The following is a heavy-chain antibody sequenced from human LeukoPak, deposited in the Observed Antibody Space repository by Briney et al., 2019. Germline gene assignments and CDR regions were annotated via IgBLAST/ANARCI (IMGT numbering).Heavy chain of an antibody. CDR1: GDSISIYY. J-gene: IGHJ4*02. D-gene: IGHD6-19*01. Sequence: SETLSLTCTVSGDSISIYYWSWIRQPPGKGLEWIGYIYYSGSTNYNPSLKSRVTISLDTSKNKFSLKLRSVTAADTAMYYCARQYSTGPFDFWYQGTPVSASS. CDR2: IYYSGST. CDR3: ARQYSTGPFDF. V-gene: IGHV4-59*01.